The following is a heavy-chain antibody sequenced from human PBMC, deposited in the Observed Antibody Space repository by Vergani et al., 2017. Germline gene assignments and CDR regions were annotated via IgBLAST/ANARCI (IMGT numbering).Heavy chain of an antibody. CDR1: GFTFSSYE. J-gene: IGHJ6*02. CDR2: ISGSGGST. D-gene: IGHD2/OR15-2a*01. V-gene: IGHV3-23*04. CDR3: AKGFRVKNQFKDYYYYYGMDV. Sequence: EVQLVESGGGLVQPGGSLRLSCAASGFTFSSYEMSWVRQAPGKGLEWVSAISGSGGSTYYADSVKGRFTISRDNSKNTLYLQMNSLRAEDTAVYYCAKGFRVKNQFKDYYYYYGMDVWGQGTTVTVSS.